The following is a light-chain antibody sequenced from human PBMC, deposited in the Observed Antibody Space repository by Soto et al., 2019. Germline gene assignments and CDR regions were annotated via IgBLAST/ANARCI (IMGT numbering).Light chain of an antibody. CDR2: GAS. V-gene: IGKV3-20*01. CDR1: QSVSSSY. Sequence: EIVLTQSPGTLSLSPGERATLSCRASQSVSSSYLAWYQQKPGQPPRLLIYGASSRATGIPDRFSGSGSGTDFTLTIARLEPEDFAVSYCQRYRTSFGGGTKVEIK. J-gene: IGKJ4*01. CDR3: QRYRTS.